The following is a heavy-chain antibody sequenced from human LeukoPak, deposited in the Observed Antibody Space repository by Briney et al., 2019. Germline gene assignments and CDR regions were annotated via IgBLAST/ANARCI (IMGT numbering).Heavy chain of an antibody. CDR1: GGSISSYY. CDR2: IYYSGST. CDR3: ASGVWDYFDY. J-gene: IGHJ4*02. D-gene: IGHD2-8*01. Sequence: PSETLSLTSTVSGGSISSYYWSWIRQPPGKGLEWIGYIYYSGSTNYSPSLKSRVTISVDTSKNQFSLKLSSVTAADTAVYYCASGVWDYFDYWGQGTLVTVSS. V-gene: IGHV4-59*01.